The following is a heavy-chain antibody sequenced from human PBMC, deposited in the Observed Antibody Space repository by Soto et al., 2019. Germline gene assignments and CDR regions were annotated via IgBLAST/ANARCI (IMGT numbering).Heavy chain of an antibody. CDR1: DGSISSTTYY. V-gene: IGHV4-31*03. CDR2: IYHSGST. J-gene: IGHJ5*02. CDR3: ARGHVLRYFDWLPRGSWFDP. Sequence: PSETLSLTCTVSDGSISSTTYYWTWIRQPPGKGLEWIGGIYHSGSTYYNPSLKSRVTISVDTYKNQFSLKLSSVTAADTAVYYCARGHVLRYFDWLPRGSWFDPWGQGTLVTVSS. D-gene: IGHD3-9*01.